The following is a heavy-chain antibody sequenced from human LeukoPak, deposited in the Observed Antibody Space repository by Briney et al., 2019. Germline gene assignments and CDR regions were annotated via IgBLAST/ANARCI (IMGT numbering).Heavy chain of an antibody. D-gene: IGHD6-19*01. J-gene: IGHJ5*02. CDR1: GGSMSNNY. CDR2: IYYSGST. Sequence: SETLSLTCTVSGGSMSNNYWSWIRQPPGRGLEWIGYIYYSGSTNYNPALKSRVTMSVDTSKNQFSLKLNSVTAADTAVYYCARGGWSHDSWGQGTLVTVSS. CDR3: ARGGWSHDS. V-gene: IGHV4-59*01.